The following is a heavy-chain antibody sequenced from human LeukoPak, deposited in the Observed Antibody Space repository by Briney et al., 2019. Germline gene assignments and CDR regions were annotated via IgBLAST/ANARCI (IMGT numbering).Heavy chain of an antibody. CDR1: GYTFTGYY. J-gene: IGHJ4*02. CDR3: ASSLPYDFWSGPFDY. Sequence: ASVKVSCKASGYTFTGYYMHWVRQAPGQGLEWMGWINPNSGGTNYAQKFQGRVTMTRDTSISTAYMELSRLRSDDTAVYYCASSLPYDFWSGPFDYWGQGTLVTVSS. V-gene: IGHV1-2*02. D-gene: IGHD3-3*01. CDR2: INPNSGGT.